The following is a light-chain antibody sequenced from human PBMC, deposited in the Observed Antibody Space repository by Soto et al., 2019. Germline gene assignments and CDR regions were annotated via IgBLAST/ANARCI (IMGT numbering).Light chain of an antibody. V-gene: IGLV2-14*01. CDR1: TRDIAGYNY. CDR2: QVT. J-gene: IGLJ1*01. CDR3: TSFSSSTSLYV. Sequence: QSVLTQPASVSGSLGQSITISCTGTTRDIAGYNYISWYQQLPGKAPKLMIYQVTIRPSRISNRFSGSKSGNTASLTISGLQAEDEADYYCTSFSSSTSLYVFGAGTKV.